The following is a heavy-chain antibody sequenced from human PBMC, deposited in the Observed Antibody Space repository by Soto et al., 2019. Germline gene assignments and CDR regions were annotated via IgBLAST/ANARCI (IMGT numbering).Heavy chain of an antibody. D-gene: IGHD4-17*01. CDR1: GGSISSYY. J-gene: IGHJ6*02. Sequence: SETLSLTCTVSGGSISSYYWSWIRQPPGKGLEWIGYIYYSGSTNYNPSLKSRVTISVDTSKNQFSLKLSSVTAADTAVYYCARDRLVTVTTPYYYYGMDVWGQGTTVTVSS. CDR3: ARDRLVTVTTPYYYYGMDV. V-gene: IGHV4-59*01. CDR2: IYYSGST.